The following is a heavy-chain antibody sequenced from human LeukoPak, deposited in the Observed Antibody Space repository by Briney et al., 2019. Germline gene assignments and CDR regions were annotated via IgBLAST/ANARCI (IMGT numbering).Heavy chain of an antibody. CDR3: ASTLCSGDNCYFDYYYMDV. CDR1: GFTFSSYA. Sequence: GGSLRLSCAASGFTFSSYAMSWVRQAPGKGLEWVSGISGSGGSTYYADSVKGRFTISRDNAKKSLYLQMNSLRAEDTAVYYCASTLCSGDNCYFDYYYMDVWGKGTTVTISS. D-gene: IGHD2-15*01. J-gene: IGHJ6*03. CDR2: ISGSGGST. V-gene: IGHV3-23*01.